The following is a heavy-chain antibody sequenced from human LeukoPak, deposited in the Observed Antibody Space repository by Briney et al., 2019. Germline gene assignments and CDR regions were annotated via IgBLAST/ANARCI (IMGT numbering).Heavy chain of an antibody. D-gene: IGHD3-3*01. Sequence: PSETLSLTCTVSGGSISSYYWSWIRQPPGKGLEWIGYIYYSGSTNYNPSLKSRVTISVDTSKNQFSLKLSSVTAADTAVYYCAKFLAADWFDPWGQRTLVTDSS. CDR2: IYYSGST. CDR1: GGSISSYY. J-gene: IGHJ5*02. CDR3: AKFLAADWFDP. V-gene: IGHV4-59*01.